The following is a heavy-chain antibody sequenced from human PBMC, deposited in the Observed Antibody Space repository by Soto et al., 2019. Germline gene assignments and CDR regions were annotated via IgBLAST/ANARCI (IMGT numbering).Heavy chain of an antibody. J-gene: IGHJ4*02. CDR3: SSQGGAVTASD. CDR1: GVSISSGGYY. V-gene: IGHV4-31*03. D-gene: IGHD2-21*02. CDR2: IYYSGST. Sequence: QVQLQESGPGLVKPSQTLSLTCTVSGVSISSGGYYWSWIRQHPVKGLEWIGYIYYSGSTYYNPSLKSRVTISVDTSKNQFSLKVSSVTAADTAVYYCSSQGGAVTASDWRQGTLVTVSS.